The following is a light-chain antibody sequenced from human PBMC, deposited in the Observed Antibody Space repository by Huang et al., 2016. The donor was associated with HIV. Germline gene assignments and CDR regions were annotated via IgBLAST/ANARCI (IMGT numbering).Light chain of an antibody. Sequence: DIQMTQSPSTLSASVGDRVTITCRASQSISNWLAWYRQKPGKAPKLLIYKASSLESWVPSSFSGSGSGTEFTLTISSLQPDDFATYYCQQYNSYPYTFGQGTKLEIK. V-gene: IGKV1-5*03. CDR2: KAS. CDR3: QQYNSYPYT. J-gene: IGKJ2*01. CDR1: QSISNW.